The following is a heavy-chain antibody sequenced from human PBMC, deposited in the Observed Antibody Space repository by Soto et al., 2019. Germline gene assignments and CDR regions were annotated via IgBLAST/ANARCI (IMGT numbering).Heavy chain of an antibody. V-gene: IGHV5-51*01. J-gene: IGHJ6*02. CDR1: GYSFTSYW. CDR2: IYPGDSDT. D-gene: IGHD6-13*01. CDR3: ATQYSNSLYGMDV. Sequence: ESLKISCKGSGYSFTSYWIGWVRQMPGKGLEWMGIIYPGDSDTRYSPSFQGQVTISADKSISTAYLQWSSLKASDTAMYYCATQYSNSLYGMDVWGQGTTVTVSS.